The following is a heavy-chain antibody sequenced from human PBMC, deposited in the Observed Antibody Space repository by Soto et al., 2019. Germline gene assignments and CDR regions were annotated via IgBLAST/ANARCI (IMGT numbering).Heavy chain of an antibody. CDR1: GFSFTTYS. J-gene: IGHJ4*02. CDR2: ISNSRGIT. D-gene: IGHD3-10*01. Sequence: EVQLLESGGGLVQPGGSLRLSCAASGFSFTTYSMSWVRQAPGKGLEWVSTISNSRGITYYADSVKGRFTISRDISKNTLYLQMNGLRAEDTAIYYCATPCFYASGSCYVADNWGQGTLVTVSS. V-gene: IGHV3-23*01. CDR3: ATPCFYASGSCYVADN.